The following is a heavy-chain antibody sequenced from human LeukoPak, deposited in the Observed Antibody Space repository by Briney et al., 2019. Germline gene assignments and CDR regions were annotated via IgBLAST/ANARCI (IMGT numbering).Heavy chain of an antibody. D-gene: IGHD3-10*01. CDR1: GGSISSYY. J-gene: IGHJ6*02. CDR3: ARGSYYYGSGYYYGMDV. CDR2: IYYSGGT. Sequence: SETLSLTCTVSGGSISSYYWSWIRQPPGKGLEWIGYIYYSGGTNYNPSLKSRVTISVDTSKNQFSLKLSSVTAADTAVYYCARGSYYYGSGYYYGMDVWGQGTTVTVSS. V-gene: IGHV4-59*12.